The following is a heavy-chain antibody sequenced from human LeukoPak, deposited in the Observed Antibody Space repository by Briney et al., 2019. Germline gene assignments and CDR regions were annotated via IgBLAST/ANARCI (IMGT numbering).Heavy chain of an antibody. Sequence: GGSLRLSCAASGFTLSSYWMSWVRQAPGKGLEWAANIKQDGSEKYYVDSVKGRFTISRDNAKNSLYLQMNSLRAEDTAVYYCARGRRADSWGQGTLVTVSS. CDR1: GFTLSSYW. J-gene: IGHJ4*02. CDR3: ARGRRADS. V-gene: IGHV3-7*01. D-gene: IGHD1-1*01. CDR2: IKQDGSEK.